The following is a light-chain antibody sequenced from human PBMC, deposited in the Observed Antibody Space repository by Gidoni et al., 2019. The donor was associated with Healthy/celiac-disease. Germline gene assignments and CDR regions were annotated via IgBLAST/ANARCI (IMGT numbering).Light chain of an antibody. CDR3: QQSYSTPLT. J-gene: IGKJ4*01. CDR1: QSISSY. CDR2: ASS. V-gene: IGKV1-39*01. Sequence: DRQMTKSPSSLSASVGDRVTITCRASQSISSYLNWYQQKPGKAPKLLIYASSSLQSGVPSRFSGSGSATDFTLTISSLQPEDFATYYCQQSYSTPLTFGGGTKVEIK.